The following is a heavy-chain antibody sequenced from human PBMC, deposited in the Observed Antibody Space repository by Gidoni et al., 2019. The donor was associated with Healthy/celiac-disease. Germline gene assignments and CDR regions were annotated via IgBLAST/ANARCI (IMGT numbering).Heavy chain of an antibody. Sequence: QLQLQESGPGLVKPSETLSITCTVSGGSTSSSSYYWGWIRQPPGKGLEWIGSIYYSGSTYYNPSLKSRVTISVDTSKNQFSLKLSSVTAADTAVYYCARAIENSSGWFSWGYWGQGTLVTVSS. CDR1: GGSTSSSSYY. V-gene: IGHV4-39*01. CDR2: IYYSGST. J-gene: IGHJ4*02. CDR3: ARAIENSSGWFSWGY. D-gene: IGHD6-19*01.